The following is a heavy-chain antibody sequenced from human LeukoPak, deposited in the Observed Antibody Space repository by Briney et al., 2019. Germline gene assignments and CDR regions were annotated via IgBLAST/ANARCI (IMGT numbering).Heavy chain of an antibody. J-gene: IGHJ6*03. D-gene: IGHD6-6*01. CDR2: IYPADSDT. CDR1: GYSFTSYW. V-gene: IGHV5-51*01. CDR3: ARRAFSSSSFSYYYYVDV. Sequence: GESLKISCTGSGYSFTSYWIGWVRQMPGKGLEWMGIIYPADSDTRYNPSFQGQVTISADISIRTAYLQWTSLRASDTAVYYCARRAFSSSSFSYYYYVDVWGNGTTVTVSS.